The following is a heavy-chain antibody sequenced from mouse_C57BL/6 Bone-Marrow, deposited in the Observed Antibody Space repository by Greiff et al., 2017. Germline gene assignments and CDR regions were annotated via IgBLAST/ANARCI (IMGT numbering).Heavy chain of an antibody. D-gene: IGHD4-1*01. CDR1: GYTFTSYW. J-gene: IGHJ2*01. CDR2: IYPTSGRT. V-gene: IGHV1-55*01. Sequence: QVQLQQPGAELVKPGASVTMSCKASGYTFTSYWITWVKQRPGQGLEWIGDIYPTSGRTNYNEKFKSKAILTVDTSSNTAYMQLSSLTSEDSAVFCCARSGPLGRSFDYWGQGTTLTVSS. CDR3: ARSGPLGRSFDY.